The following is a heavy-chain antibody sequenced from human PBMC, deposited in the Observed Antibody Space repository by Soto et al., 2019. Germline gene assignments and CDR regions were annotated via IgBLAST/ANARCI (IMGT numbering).Heavy chain of an antibody. CDR2: IYWDDDK. Sequence: ITLKESGPTLVKPTQTLTLTCTFSGFSLSTSAVGVGWIRQPPGKALEWLALIYWDDDKRYSPSLKSRLTIPQDPSKNQLVLTMPHMAPLDTATHYCGYVYYNSGRWDAWGQGTLVTVSS. D-gene: IGHD3-10*01. CDR1: GFSLSTSAVG. V-gene: IGHV2-5*02. J-gene: IGHJ5*02. CDR3: GYVYYNSGRWDA.